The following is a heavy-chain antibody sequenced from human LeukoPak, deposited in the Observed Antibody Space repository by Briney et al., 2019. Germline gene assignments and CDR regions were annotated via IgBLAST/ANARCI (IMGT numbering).Heavy chain of an antibody. CDR3: ARTITMVRGVKGEFDP. Sequence: SETLSLTCAVSGGSFSGYYWSWIRQPPGQGLEWIGEINHSGSTNYNPSLKSRVTISVDTSKNQFSLKLSSVTAADTAVYYCARTITMVRGVKGEFDPWGQGTLVTVSS. CDR1: GGSFSGYY. D-gene: IGHD3-10*01. CDR2: INHSGST. J-gene: IGHJ5*02. V-gene: IGHV4-34*01.